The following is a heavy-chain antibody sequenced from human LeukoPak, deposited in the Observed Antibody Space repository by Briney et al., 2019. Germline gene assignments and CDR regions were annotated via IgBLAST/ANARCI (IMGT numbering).Heavy chain of an antibody. V-gene: IGHV3-30*03. J-gene: IGHJ6*04. Sequence: GRSLRLSCAASGFIFSSYGMHWVRQAPGKGLEWVAVISYDGSNKYYADSVKGRFTISRDNSKNTLYLQMNSLRAEDTAVYYCARLQLDSSSWYPGGMDVWGKGTTVTVSS. CDR1: GFIFSSYG. D-gene: IGHD6-13*01. CDR3: ARLQLDSSSWYPGGMDV. CDR2: ISYDGSNK.